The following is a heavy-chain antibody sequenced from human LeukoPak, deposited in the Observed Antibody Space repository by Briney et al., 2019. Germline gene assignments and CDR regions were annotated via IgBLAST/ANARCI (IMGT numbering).Heavy chain of an antibody. Sequence: SETLSLTCTVSGGSISSSSYYWGWIRQPPGKGLEWIGEINHSGSTNYNPSLKSRVTISVDTSKNQFSLKLSSVTAADTAVYYCARRTSNWFDPWGQGTLVTVSS. V-gene: IGHV4-39*07. CDR1: GGSISSSSYY. CDR2: INHSGST. CDR3: ARRTSNWFDP. J-gene: IGHJ5*02.